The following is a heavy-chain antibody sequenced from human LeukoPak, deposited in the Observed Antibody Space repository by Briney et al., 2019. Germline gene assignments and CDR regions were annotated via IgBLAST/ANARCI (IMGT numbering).Heavy chain of an antibody. J-gene: IGHJ3*02. CDR1: GLSFSGYY. D-gene: IGHD3-16*02. V-gene: IGHV4-34*01. CDR3: ARATKYYDYVWGSYRKHAFDI. CDR2: TNHSGST. Sequence: SETLSLICTVYGLSFSGYYWSWIRQPPGKGLEWIGETNHSGSTNYNPSLKSRVTISVDTSKNQFSLKLSSVTAADTAVYYCARATKYYDYVWGSYRKHAFDIWGQGTMVTVSS.